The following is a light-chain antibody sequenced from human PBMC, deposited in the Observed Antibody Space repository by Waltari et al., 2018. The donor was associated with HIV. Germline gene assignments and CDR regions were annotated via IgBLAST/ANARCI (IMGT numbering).Light chain of an antibody. CDR1: TTAIGGYNF. V-gene: IGLV2-14*01. Sequence: QSALTPPASVSGSPGRSITISCTGTTTAIGGYNFFTWYQHHPRKAPKLMLSEVSKRPSGFSDRVSGSKSGNTASLTISGLQAEDEADYYCSSSTSSNTLIFGGGTRLTVL. CDR2: EVS. CDR3: SSSTSSNTLI. J-gene: IGLJ2*01.